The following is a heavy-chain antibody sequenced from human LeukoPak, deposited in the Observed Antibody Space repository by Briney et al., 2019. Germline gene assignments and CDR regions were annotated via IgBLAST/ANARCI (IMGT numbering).Heavy chain of an antibody. CDR1: GFTFSSCA. J-gene: IGHJ1*01. V-gene: IGHV3-23*01. D-gene: IGHD1-26*01. CDR2: ISGGGGST. Sequence: PGGSLRLSCAASGFTFSSCAMSWVRQAPGKGLEWVSSISGGGGSTYYADSVKGRFIISRDNSKNTLYLQMNSLRAEDTAVYYCAKSREQLNAEYFQHWGQGTLVTVSS. CDR3: AKSREQLNAEYFQH.